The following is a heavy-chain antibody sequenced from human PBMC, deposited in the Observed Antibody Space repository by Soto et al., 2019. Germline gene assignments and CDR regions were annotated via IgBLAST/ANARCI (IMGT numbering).Heavy chain of an antibody. D-gene: IGHD6-6*01. J-gene: IGHJ4*02. CDR3: ARDPYGSSSSPHFDY. CDR2: INPSGGST. Sequence: QVQLVQSGAEVKKPGASVKVSCKASGYTFTSYYMHWVRQAPGQGLEWMGIINPSGGSTSYAQKFQGRVTMTRDKSTSTVYMELSSLRSEDTAVYYCARDPYGSSSSPHFDYWGQGTLVTVSS. V-gene: IGHV1-46*01. CDR1: GYTFTSYY.